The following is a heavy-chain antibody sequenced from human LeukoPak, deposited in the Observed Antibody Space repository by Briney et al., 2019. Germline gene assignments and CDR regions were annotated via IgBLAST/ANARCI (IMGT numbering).Heavy chain of an antibody. CDR2: ISSSSSYI. CDR3: ARAYYYDSSGYYPDAFDI. CDR1: GFTFSSYS. V-gene: IGHV3-21*01. D-gene: IGHD3-22*01. Sequence: GGSLRLSCAASGFTFSSYSMNWVRQAPGKGLEWVSSISSSSSYIYYADSVKGRFTISRDNAKNSLYLQMNSLRAEDTAVYYCARAYYYDSSGYYPDAFDIWGQGTMVTVSS. J-gene: IGHJ3*02.